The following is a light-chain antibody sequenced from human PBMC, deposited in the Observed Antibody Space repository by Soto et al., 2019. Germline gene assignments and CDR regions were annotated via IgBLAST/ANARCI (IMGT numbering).Light chain of an antibody. CDR2: AAS. CDR1: QSISTY. V-gene: IGKV1-39*01. CDR3: QQGYSNPRT. J-gene: IGKJ2*02. Sequence: DIQMTQSPSSLSASVGDRVTITCRASQSISTYLNWYQQIPGKAPKLLIYAASTLQSGVPSRFSGGGSGTDFTLTSSSLQPEDFATYFCQQGYSNPRTFGQGTKLEIK.